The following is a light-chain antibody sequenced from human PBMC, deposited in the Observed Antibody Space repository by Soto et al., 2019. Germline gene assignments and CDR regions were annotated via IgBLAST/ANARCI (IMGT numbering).Light chain of an antibody. CDR3: LQNYNYPWT. CDR2: AAS. J-gene: IGKJ1*01. V-gene: IGKV1-5*01. CDR1: QSIGSW. Sequence: DIQMTQSPSTLSASVGDRVTITCRARQSIGSWLAWYQQKAGKAPKLLIYAASRLQSGVPSRFSGSGSGTDFSLTISSLQPEDFATYYCLQNYNYPWTFGQGTKVDIK.